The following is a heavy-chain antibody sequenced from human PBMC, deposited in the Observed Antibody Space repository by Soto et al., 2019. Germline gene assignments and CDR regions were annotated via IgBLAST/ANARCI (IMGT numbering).Heavy chain of an antibody. CDR3: AKARPSGGYYYVEAFDI. D-gene: IGHD3-22*01. Sequence: EVQLVESGGGLVQPGRSLRLSCAASGFTFDDYAMHWVRQAPGKGLEWVSGISWNSGSIGYADSVKGRFTISRDNAKNSLYLQMNSLRAEDTAVYYCAKARPSGGYYYVEAFDIWGQGTVVTVSS. CDR1: GFTFDDYA. V-gene: IGHV3-9*01. J-gene: IGHJ3*02. CDR2: ISWNSGSI.